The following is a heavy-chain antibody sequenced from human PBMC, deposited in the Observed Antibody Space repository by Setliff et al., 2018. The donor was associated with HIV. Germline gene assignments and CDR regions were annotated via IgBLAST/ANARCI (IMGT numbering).Heavy chain of an antibody. J-gene: IGHJ3*02. V-gene: IGHV5-51*01. CDR1: GYGFTSYW. Sequence: LKISCKGSGYGFTSYWIGWVRQMPGKGLEWMGIIYPDDSVTRYSPSFQGQVTISADKSISTAYLQWSSLKASDSAMYFCARSDSGTYPDAFNIWGQGTMVTVS. CDR2: IYPDDSVT. D-gene: IGHD1-26*01. CDR3: ARSDSGTYPDAFNI.